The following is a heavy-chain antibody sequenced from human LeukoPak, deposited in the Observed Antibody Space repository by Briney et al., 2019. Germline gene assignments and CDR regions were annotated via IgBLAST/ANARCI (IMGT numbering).Heavy chain of an antibody. CDR2: IYYSGST. J-gene: IGHJ4*02. V-gene: IGHV4-59*01. CDR1: GGSISSYY. CDR3: ARAIEGMAGTGY. Sequence: KPSETLSLTCTVSGGSISSYYWSWIRQPPGKGLEWIGYIYYSGSTNYNPSLKSRVTISVDTSKNQFSLKLSSVTAADTAVYYCARAIEGMAGTGYWGQGTLVTVSS. D-gene: IGHD6-19*01.